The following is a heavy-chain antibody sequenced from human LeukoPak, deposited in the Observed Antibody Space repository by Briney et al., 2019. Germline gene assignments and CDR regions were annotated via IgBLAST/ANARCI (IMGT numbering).Heavy chain of an antibody. D-gene: IGHD1-26*01. CDR1: GFTFSNYW. Sequence: GGSLRLSCAASGFTFSNYWMHWVRQVPGKGLVCVSRINIDGTSTSYADSVKGRLTISRDNAKNALYLQMNSLRAEDTAVYYCARDPSYSESLDYWGQGTLVTVSS. J-gene: IGHJ4*02. CDR3: ARDPSYSESLDY. CDR2: INIDGTST. V-gene: IGHV3-74*01.